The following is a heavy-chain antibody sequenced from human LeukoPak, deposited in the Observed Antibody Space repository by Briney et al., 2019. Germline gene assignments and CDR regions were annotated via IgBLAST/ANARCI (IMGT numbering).Heavy chain of an antibody. Sequence: GGSLRLACAASGFTFSSYYMNWVRQAPGKGLQWVSSISTSSIYIYYADSVKGRFTISRDNAKNSLYLQMNSLRADDTAVYYCARDLGYSGSIFDYWGQGTLVTVSS. V-gene: IGHV3-21*01. CDR3: ARDLGYSGSIFDY. D-gene: IGHD5-12*01. CDR2: ISTSSIYI. CDR1: GFTFSSYY. J-gene: IGHJ4*02.